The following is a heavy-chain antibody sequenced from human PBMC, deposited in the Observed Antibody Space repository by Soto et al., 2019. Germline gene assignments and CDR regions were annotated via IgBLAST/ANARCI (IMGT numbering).Heavy chain of an antibody. Sequence: PGGSLRLSCAASGFTFSTYSMNWFRQAPGKGLEWVSYISSGSSTIYYADSVKGRFTISRDNAKNSLYLQMNSLRAEDTAVYYCARDIDYDFWSGYFFDPWGQGTLVTVSS. D-gene: IGHD3-3*01. J-gene: IGHJ5*02. CDR3: ARDIDYDFWSGYFFDP. CDR1: GFTFSTYS. CDR2: ISSGSSTI. V-gene: IGHV3-48*01.